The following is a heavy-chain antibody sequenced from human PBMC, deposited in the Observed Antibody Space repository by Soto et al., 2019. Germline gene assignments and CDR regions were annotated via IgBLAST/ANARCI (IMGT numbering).Heavy chain of an antibody. V-gene: IGHV3-30-3*01. CDR3: ARDKDQYDFWGGTLDS. J-gene: IGHJ4*02. Sequence: QLVESGGGVVQPERSLRLSCTASNFVLNVYSLHWVRQAPGRGLEWLALISYDGGNKYYADSVKGRFTISRDNSKDTLFLQMNSLRPEDTAVYYCARDKDQYDFWGGTLDSWGQGTLVTVSS. CDR2: ISYDGGNK. D-gene: IGHD3-3*01. CDR1: NFVLNVYS.